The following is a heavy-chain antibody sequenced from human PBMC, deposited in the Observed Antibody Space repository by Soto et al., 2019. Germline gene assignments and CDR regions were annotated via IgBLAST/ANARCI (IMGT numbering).Heavy chain of an antibody. V-gene: IGHV6-1*01. CDR3: ARDKHDYFNRGIGFDT. CDR2: TYYRSKWYN. D-gene: IGHD4-17*01. J-gene: IGHJ5*02. Sequence: PSQTLSLTCAISWDSVSTNGAAWNWIRQSPSRGLEWLGRTYYRSKWYNDYAVSVKSRITINPDTSKSQFSLQLNSVTPEDTAVYYCARDKHDYFNRGIGFDTWGQGILVTVSS. CDR1: WDSVSTNGAA.